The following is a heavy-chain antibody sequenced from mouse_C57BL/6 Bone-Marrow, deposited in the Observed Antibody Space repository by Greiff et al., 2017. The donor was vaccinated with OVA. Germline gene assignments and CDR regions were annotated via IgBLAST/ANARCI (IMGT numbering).Heavy chain of an antibody. J-gene: IGHJ1*03. V-gene: IGHV1-22*01. Sequence: EVKLQESGPELVKPGASVKMSCKASGYTFTDYNMHWVKQSHGKSLEWIGYINPNNGGTSYNQKFKGKATLTVNKSSSTAYMELRSLTSEDSAVYYCARRYYGSSYLEYFDVWGTGTTVTVSS. CDR2: INPNNGGT. CDR3: ARRYYGSSYLEYFDV. D-gene: IGHD1-1*01. CDR1: GYTFTDYN.